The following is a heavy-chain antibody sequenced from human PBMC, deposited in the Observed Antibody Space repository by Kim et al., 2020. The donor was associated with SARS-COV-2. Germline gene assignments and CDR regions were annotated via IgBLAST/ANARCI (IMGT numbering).Heavy chain of an antibody. CDR1: GGSVSSGSYY. CDR3: ARDTGASSSWFKYYYGMDV. Sequence: SETLSLTCTVSGGSVSSGSYYWSWIRQPPGKGLEWIGYIYYSGSTNYNPSLKSRVTISVDTSKNQFSLKLSSVTAADTAVYYCARDTGASSSWFKYYYGMDVWGQGTTVTVSS. V-gene: IGHV4-61*01. CDR2: IYYSGST. J-gene: IGHJ6*02. D-gene: IGHD6-13*01.